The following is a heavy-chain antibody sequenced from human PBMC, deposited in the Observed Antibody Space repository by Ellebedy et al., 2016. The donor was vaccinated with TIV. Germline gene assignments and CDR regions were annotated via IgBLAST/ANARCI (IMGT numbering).Heavy chain of an antibody. D-gene: IGHD3-10*01. CDR1: GDSMKSNY. J-gene: IGHJ2*01. V-gene: IGHV4-59*01. CDR3: ARDLEYGSGRMGYFDL. CDR2: IFGSGIT. Sequence: MPSETLSLTCSVSGDSMKSNYWSWLRQPPEKGLEWIGFIFGSGITNYNPSLKSRVTISADSSRNQFSLKMNSVTAADTAAYYCARDLEYGSGRMGYFDLWGLGTLVIVSS.